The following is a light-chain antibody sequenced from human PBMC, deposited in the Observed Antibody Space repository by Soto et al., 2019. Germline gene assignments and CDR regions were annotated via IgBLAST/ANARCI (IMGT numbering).Light chain of an antibody. Sequence: QSVLTQPASVSGSPGQSITISCTGTSSDVGGYNYVSWYQLHPGKAPQLMIYEVANRPSGVSNRFSGSKSGNTTSLTISGLQAEDEADYYCSSYASSSTLVFGGGTKLTVL. CDR1: SSDVGGYNY. CDR3: SSYASSSTLV. J-gene: IGLJ2*01. CDR2: EVA. V-gene: IGLV2-14*01.